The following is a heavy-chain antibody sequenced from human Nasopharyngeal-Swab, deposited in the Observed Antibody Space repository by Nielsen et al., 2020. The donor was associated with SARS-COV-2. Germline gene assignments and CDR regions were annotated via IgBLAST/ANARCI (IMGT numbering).Heavy chain of an antibody. Sequence: GESLKISCAASGFTFSSYAMSWVCQAPGKGLEWVSAISGSGGSTYYADSVKGRFTISRDNSKNTLYLQMNSLRAEDTAVYYCARQGVFVPAYFHQYYMDVWGKGTTVTVSS. V-gene: IGHV3-23*01. CDR2: ISGSGGST. D-gene: IGHD3-16*02. J-gene: IGHJ6*03. CDR1: GFTFSSYA. CDR3: ARQGVFVPAYFHQYYMDV.